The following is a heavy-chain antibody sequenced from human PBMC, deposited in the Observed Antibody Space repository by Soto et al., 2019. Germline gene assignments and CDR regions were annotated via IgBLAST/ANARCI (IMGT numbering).Heavy chain of an antibody. V-gene: IGHV4-39*01. D-gene: IGHD6-13*01. CDR1: GDSISSNSYY. CDR2: IYYSGST. J-gene: IGHJ6*02. Sequence: SETLSLTCTVSGDSISSNSYYWGWIRQPPGKGLGWIGTIYYSGSTYYNPSLKSRVTISVDTSKNHFSLKLSSVTAADTAVYYCARHLYTTTWYDFYYYGMDVWGQGTTVTVS. CDR3: ARHLYTTTWYDFYYYGMDV.